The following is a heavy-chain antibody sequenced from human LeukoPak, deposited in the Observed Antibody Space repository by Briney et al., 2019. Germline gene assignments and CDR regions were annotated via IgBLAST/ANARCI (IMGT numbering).Heavy chain of an antibody. J-gene: IGHJ5*02. CDR2: INGDTT. D-gene: IGHD1/OR15-1a*01. CDR1: GFTLNNDA. Sequence: GGCLRLSCAASGFTLNNDAMSWVRQAPGKGLEWVSAINGDTTHYAGSVKGRFTISRDNSKNTLYLQMNSLRAEDTAVYYCARRNGAFGKTEDWFDPWGQGTLVTVSS. CDR3: ARRNGAFGKTEDWFDP. V-gene: IGHV3-23*01.